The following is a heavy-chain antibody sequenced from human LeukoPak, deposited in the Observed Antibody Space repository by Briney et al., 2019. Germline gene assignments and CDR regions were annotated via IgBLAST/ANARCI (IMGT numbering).Heavy chain of an antibody. CDR1: GGSLSGYY. V-gene: IGHV4-34*01. CDR3: GRDGSRYCRGASSYTY. CDR2: LNYSGST. J-gene: IGHJ4*02. D-gene: IGHD2-15*01. Sequence: NSSETLSLTSAVDGGSLSGYYWSRIRQPPGRGLKWIGELNYSGSTNYNPSLKSRVTISVDTSKNQFSLKLSSVTAADTAVYYCGRDGSRYCRGASSYTYWGQGTLVTVSS.